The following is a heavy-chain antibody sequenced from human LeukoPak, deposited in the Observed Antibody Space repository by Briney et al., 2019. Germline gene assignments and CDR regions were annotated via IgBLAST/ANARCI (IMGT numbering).Heavy chain of an antibody. CDR3: AGGIQKPPGDY. CDR2: IYYSGST. CDR1: GGSISSSSYY. V-gene: IGHV4-39*01. Sequence: SETLSLTCTVSGGSISSSSYYWGWIRQPPGKGLEWIGSIYYSGSTYYNPSLKSRVTISVDTSKNQFSLKLSSVTAADTAVYYCAGGIQKPPGDYWGRGTLVTVSS. J-gene: IGHJ4*02. D-gene: IGHD5-18*01.